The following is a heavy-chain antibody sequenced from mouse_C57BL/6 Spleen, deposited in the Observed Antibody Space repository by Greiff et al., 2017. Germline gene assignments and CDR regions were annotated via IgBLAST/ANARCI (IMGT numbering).Heavy chain of an antibody. J-gene: IGHJ1*03. D-gene: IGHD1-1*01. V-gene: IGHV1-54*01. CDR3: ARPGSSLYWYFDV. CDR1: GYAFTNYL. CDR2: INPGSGGT. Sequence: QVQLQQSGAELVRPGTSVKVSCKASGYAFTNYLIEWVKQRPGQGLEWIGVINPGSGGTNYNEKFKGKATLTADKSSSTAYMQLSSLTSEDSAVYFCARPGSSLYWYFDVWGTGTTVTVSS.